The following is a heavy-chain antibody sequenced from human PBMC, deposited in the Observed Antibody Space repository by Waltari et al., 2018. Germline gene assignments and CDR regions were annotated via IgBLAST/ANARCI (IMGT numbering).Heavy chain of an antibody. CDR2: INPNSGGT. J-gene: IGHJ4*02. V-gene: IGHV1-2*02. CDR3: ARDDGGATLFDY. CDR1: GYNFTGYY. D-gene: IGHD1-26*01. Sequence: QVQPMQSGDEVKKTGASVKVSCKASGYNFTGYYMPWVRQAPGQGLEWMGWINPNSGGTNYAQKFQGRVTMTRDTSISTAYMELSRLRSDDTAVYYCARDDGGATLFDYWGQGTLVTVSS.